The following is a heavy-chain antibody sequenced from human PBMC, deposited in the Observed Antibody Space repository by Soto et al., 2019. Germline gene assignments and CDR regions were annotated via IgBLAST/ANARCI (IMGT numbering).Heavy chain of an antibody. D-gene: IGHD5-12*01. V-gene: IGHV3-53*02. CDR3: ASTRGSYYDY. Sequence: EVQLVETGGGLIQPGGSLRLSCAASGFTVSGNYMSWVRQAPGKGLEWVSVIYNGGGTYYADAVKGRFTIYRDNSKNKLYLQMNSLRADDTAVYYCASTRGSYYDYWGQGTLVTVSS. CDR2: IYNGGGT. J-gene: IGHJ4*02. CDR1: GFTVSGNY.